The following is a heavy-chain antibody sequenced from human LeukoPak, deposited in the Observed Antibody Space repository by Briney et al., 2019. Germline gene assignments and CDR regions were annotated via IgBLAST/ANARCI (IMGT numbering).Heavy chain of an antibody. D-gene: IGHD6-19*01. Sequence: SETLSLTCAVYGGSFSGYHWSWIRQTPGKGLEWIGEINHSGSTNYNPSLKSRVTISVDTSKNQFSLKLSSVTAADTAVYYCAKLRAVAKRIGPGYYYYIDVWGKGTTVTISS. CDR1: GGSFSGYH. CDR3: AKLRAVAKRIGPGYYYYIDV. V-gene: IGHV4-34*01. CDR2: INHSGST. J-gene: IGHJ6*03.